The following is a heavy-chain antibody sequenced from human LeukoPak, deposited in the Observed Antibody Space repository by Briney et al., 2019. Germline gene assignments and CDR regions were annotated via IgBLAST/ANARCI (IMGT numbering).Heavy chain of an antibody. Sequence: ASVKVSCKTSGYTFTGYYMHWVRRAPGQGLEWMGWINPNSGGTNYAQKFQGRVTMTRDTSISTAYMELSRLRSDDTAVYYCASAAGPYNWFDPWGQGTLVTVSS. V-gene: IGHV1-2*02. D-gene: IGHD6-13*01. CDR1: GYTFTGYY. CDR3: ASAAGPYNWFDP. J-gene: IGHJ5*02. CDR2: INPNSGGT.